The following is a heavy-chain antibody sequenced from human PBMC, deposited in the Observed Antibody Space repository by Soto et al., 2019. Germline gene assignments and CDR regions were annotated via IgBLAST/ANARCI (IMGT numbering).Heavy chain of an antibody. Sequence: SDTLSLTCTVSCGSISSYYWSWIRQPPGKGLEWIGYIYYSGSTNYNPSLKSRVTISVDTPKNQFSLKLSSVTAADTAVYYCARHCSGGSCYYAFDIWGQGTMVTVSS. V-gene: IGHV4-59*08. D-gene: IGHD2-15*01. J-gene: IGHJ3*02. CDR2: IYYSGST. CDR1: CGSISSYY. CDR3: ARHCSGGSCYYAFDI.